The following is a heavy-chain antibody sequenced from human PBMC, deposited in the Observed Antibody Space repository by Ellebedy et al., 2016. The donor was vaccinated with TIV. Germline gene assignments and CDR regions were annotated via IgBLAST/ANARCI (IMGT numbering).Heavy chain of an antibody. V-gene: IGHV6-1*01. Sequence: SQTLSLTSAISGDSVSNKYATWNWIRQSPSRGLEWLVRAYYRSKWIDDYAVSVKGRITINPDTSNNQLSLHMNSVTPEDTAVYYCARDPACGYNCADVWGQGTTVTVSS. D-gene: IGHD5-24*01. J-gene: IGHJ6*02. CDR1: GDSVSNKYAT. CDR3: ARDPACGYNCADV. CDR2: AYYRSKWID.